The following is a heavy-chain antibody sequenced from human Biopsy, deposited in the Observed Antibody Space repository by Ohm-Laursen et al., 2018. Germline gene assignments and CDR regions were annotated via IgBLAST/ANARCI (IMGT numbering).Heavy chain of an antibody. CDR2: IIAVSGLV. Sequence: SSVKISCKASGGTFSNYAISWVRQAPGEGLEWMGGIIAVSGLVNYAPKFQGRVSITADKSTTTAYMELSNLKSEDTAVYYCATPFQYYDSWGGYPPFDHWGQGTLVTISS. J-gene: IGHJ4*02. CDR3: ATPFQYYDSWGGYPPFDH. CDR1: GGTFSNYA. D-gene: IGHD3-3*01. V-gene: IGHV1-69*17.